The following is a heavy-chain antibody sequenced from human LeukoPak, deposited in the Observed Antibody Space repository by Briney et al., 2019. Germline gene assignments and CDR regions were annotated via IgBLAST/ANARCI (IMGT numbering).Heavy chain of an antibody. J-gene: IGHJ4*02. CDR1: GGSISSHY. CDR2: INHSGST. CDR3: ARGLKTGTLDY. D-gene: IGHD1-7*01. Sequence: PSETLSLTCTVSGGSISSHYWSWIRQPPGKGLEWIGEINHSGSTNCNPSLKSRVTISVDTSKNQFSLKLSSVTAADTAVYYCARGLKTGTLDYWGQGTLVTVSS. V-gene: IGHV4-34*01.